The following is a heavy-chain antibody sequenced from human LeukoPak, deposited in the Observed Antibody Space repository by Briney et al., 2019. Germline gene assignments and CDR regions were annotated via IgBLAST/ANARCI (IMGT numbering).Heavy chain of an antibody. CDR2: INHSGST. CDR3: ARGGRVVVAATDP. CDR1: GGSIDSSVYY. Sequence: SETLSLTCTVSGGSIDSSVYYWSWIRQPPGKGLEWIGEINHSGSTNYNPSLKSRVTISVDTSKNQFSLRLSSVTAADTAVYYCARGGRVVVAATDPWGQGTLVTVSS. V-gene: IGHV4-34*01. J-gene: IGHJ5*02. D-gene: IGHD2-15*01.